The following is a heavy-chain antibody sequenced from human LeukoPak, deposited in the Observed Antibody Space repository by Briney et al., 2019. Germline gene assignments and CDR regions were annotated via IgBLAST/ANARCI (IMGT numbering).Heavy chain of an antibody. J-gene: IGHJ2*01. Sequence: PSETLSLTCTVSGGSIRSYFWSWSRQPPGKGLEWIGYIYYSGSTNYNPSLKSRVTISVDTSKNQFSLKLSSVTAADTAVYYCARGSDHYDSSGYRYFDLWGRGTLATVSS. CDR1: GGSIRSYF. CDR3: ARGSDHYDSSGYRYFDL. D-gene: IGHD3-22*01. CDR2: IYYSGST. V-gene: IGHV4-59*01.